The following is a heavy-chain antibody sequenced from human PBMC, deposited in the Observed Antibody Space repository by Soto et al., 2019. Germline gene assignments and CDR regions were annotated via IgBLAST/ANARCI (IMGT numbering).Heavy chain of an antibody. CDR1: GGSISSGDYY. D-gene: IGHD3-22*01. CDR2: IYYSGST. J-gene: IGHJ3*02. V-gene: IGHV4-30-4*01. CDR3: ARGYYDSSGYSVLDAFDI. Sequence: QVQLQESGPGLVKPSQTLSLTCTVSGGSISSGDYYWSWIRQPPGKGLEWIGYIYYSGSTYYNPSLKSRVTISLDKSKNQYSLKLSSVTAADTAVYYCARGYYDSSGYSVLDAFDIWGQGTMVTVSS.